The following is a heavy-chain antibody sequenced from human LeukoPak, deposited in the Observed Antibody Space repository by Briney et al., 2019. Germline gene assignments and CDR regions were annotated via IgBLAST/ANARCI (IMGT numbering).Heavy chain of an antibody. J-gene: IGHJ4*02. Sequence: GGSLRLSCAASGLTFSSYSMNWVRQAPGKGLEWVSSISSSSSYINYADSVKGRFTISRDNAKNSLYLQMNSLRAEDTAVYYCARAANYFDSSGTYYLDYWGQGTLVTVSS. CDR1: GLTFSSYS. V-gene: IGHV3-21*01. D-gene: IGHD3-22*01. CDR2: ISSSSSYI. CDR3: ARAANYFDSSGTYYLDY.